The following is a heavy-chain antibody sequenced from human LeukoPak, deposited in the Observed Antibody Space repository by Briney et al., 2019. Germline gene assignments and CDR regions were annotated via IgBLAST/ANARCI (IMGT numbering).Heavy chain of an antibody. CDR3: AKEIHYYGSGSYFDY. J-gene: IGHJ4*02. V-gene: IGHV3-30*02. CDR1: GFTFSSYG. D-gene: IGHD3-10*01. CDR2: IRYDGSNK. Sequence: GGSLRLSCAASGFTFSSYGMHWVCQAPGKGLEWVAFIRYDGSNKYYADSVKGRFTISRDNSKNTLYLQMNSLRAEDTAVYYCAKEIHYYGSGSYFDYWGQGTLVTVSS.